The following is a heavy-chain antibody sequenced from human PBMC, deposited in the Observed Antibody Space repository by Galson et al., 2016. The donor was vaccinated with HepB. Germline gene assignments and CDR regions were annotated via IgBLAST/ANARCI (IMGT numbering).Heavy chain of an antibody. J-gene: IGHJ4*02. V-gene: IGHV4-59*01. CDR1: GGTINNYF. Sequence: TLSLTCTVSGGTINNYFWSWIRQTPGKRLEWIGYIYDSGSTNYNPSLKSRVTMSVDTSKNQFSLRLTSVTAAGTAIYYCARLGRDYGVPHRIDFWGQGTLVAVS. D-gene: IGHD4-17*01. CDR3: ARLGRDYGVPHRIDF. CDR2: IYDSGST.